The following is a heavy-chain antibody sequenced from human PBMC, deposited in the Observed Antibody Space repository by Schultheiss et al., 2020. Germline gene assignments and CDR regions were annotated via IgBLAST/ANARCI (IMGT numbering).Heavy chain of an antibody. CDR2: IYYSGST. Sequence: SQPLSLTCTVSGGSISSGGYYWSWIRQHPGKGLEWIGYIYYSGSTYYNPSLKSRVTISVDTSKNQFSLKLSSVTAADTAVYYCARVLRQWLEGTPNWFDPWGQGTLVTVSS. J-gene: IGHJ5*02. CDR3: ARVLRQWLEGTPNWFDP. CDR1: GGSISSGGYY. V-gene: IGHV4-31*03. D-gene: IGHD6-19*01.